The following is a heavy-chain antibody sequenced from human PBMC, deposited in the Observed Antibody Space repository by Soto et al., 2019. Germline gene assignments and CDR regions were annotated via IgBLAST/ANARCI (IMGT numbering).Heavy chain of an antibody. CDR3: AREKHDILTGYYRLLYYYGMDV. V-gene: IGHV3-66*01. Sequence: GGSLRLSCAASGFTVSSNYMSWVRQAPGKGLEWVSVIYSGGSTYYADSVKGRFTISRDNSKNTLYLQMNSLRAEDTAVYYCAREKHDILTGYYRLLYYYGMDVWGQGTTVTVSS. D-gene: IGHD3-9*01. CDR2: IYSGGST. J-gene: IGHJ6*02. CDR1: GFTVSSNY.